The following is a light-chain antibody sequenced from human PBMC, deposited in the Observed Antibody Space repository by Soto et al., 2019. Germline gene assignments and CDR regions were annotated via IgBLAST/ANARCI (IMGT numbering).Light chain of an antibody. Sequence: EIVLTQSPDTLALSPGESATLSCRASQSVSSSLAWYQQKHGQAPRLLISDTSNRATGIPARFSGSGSGTDFTLTISSLEPEDFEVYYCQQYGSSRLTFGGGTKVDIK. CDR1: QSVSSS. V-gene: IGKV3-20*01. CDR3: QQYGSSRLT. CDR2: DTS. J-gene: IGKJ4*01.